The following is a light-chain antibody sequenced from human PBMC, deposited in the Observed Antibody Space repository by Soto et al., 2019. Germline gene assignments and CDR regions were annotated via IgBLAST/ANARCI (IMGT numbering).Light chain of an antibody. CDR1: SFNIGSNY. Sequence: QSVVTQPPSASGTPGQRVTISCSGGSFNIGSNYVYWYQQLPGTAPKLLIYSNNQRPSGVPDRFSGSRSGTSASLAISGLRSEDEADYYCAAWDDSLSGPVFGGGTKLTVL. J-gene: IGLJ3*02. V-gene: IGLV1-47*01. CDR2: SNN. CDR3: AAWDDSLSGPV.